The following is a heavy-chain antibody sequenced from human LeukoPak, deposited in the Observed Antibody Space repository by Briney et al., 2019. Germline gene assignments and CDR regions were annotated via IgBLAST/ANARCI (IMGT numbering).Heavy chain of an antibody. D-gene: IGHD7-27*01. Sequence: ASVNVSCKASGYTFTDNHMYWIRQAPGQGPECMGWINPNSGGTNYAQKFQGRITMTRDTSISTAYMELSRLTSDDTAIYFCARELGRNAFDIWGHGTMVTVSP. CDR1: GYTFTDNH. J-gene: IGHJ3*02. CDR2: INPNSGGT. CDR3: ARELGRNAFDI. V-gene: IGHV1-2*02.